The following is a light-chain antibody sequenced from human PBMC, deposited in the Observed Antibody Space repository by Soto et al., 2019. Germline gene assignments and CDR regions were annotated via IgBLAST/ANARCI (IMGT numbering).Light chain of an antibody. J-gene: IGLJ1*01. CDR2: EVN. V-gene: IGLV2-18*02. CDR1: SSDVGSHKS. CDR3: SAYIASITSHV. Sequence: QSALTQPPSVSGSPGQSVTISCSGSSSDVGSHKSVSWYKQAPGTSPKLIIFEVNNRPSGVPDRFSESKSGNTASLTISGLQPEDEADDYCSAYIASITSHVFGTGTKVTVL.